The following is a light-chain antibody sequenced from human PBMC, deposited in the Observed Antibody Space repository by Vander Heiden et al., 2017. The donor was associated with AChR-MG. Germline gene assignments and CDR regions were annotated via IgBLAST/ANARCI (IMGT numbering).Light chain of an antibody. CDR2: AAS. J-gene: IGKJ1*01. V-gene: IGKV1-39*01. CDR1: QSISRY. CDR3: QQSYSSPQT. Sequence: DIQMTQSPSSLSASVGDRVTITCRASQSISRYINWYQQKPGRAPKLLIYAASSLQSGVPSRFSGGGSGTDFTLTISSLQPEDFATCYCQQSYSSPQTFGQGTKVEIK.